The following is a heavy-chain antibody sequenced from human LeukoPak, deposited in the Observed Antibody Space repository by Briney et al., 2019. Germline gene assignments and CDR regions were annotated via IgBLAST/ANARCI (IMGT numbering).Heavy chain of an antibody. V-gene: IGHV3-9*03. CDR1: GFTFDDYA. CDR2: ISWNSGSI. Sequence: PGGSLRLSCAASGFTFDDYAMHWVRQAPGKGLEWVSGISWNSGSIGYADSVKGRFTISRDNAKNSLYLQMNSLRAEDMALYYCAKARGADSSGQGAFDIWGQGTMVIVSS. CDR3: AKARGADSSGQGAFDI. D-gene: IGHD3-22*01. J-gene: IGHJ3*02.